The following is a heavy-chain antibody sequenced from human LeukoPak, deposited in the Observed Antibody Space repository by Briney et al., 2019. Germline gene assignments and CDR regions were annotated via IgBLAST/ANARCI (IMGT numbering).Heavy chain of an antibody. D-gene: IGHD1-26*01. V-gene: IGHV4-39*01. CDR1: GGSISSSSYY. CDR2: IYYSGST. Sequence: NPSETLSLTCTVSGGSISSSSYYWGWIRQPPGKGLEWIGSIYYSGSTYYNPSLKSRVTISVDTSKNQFSLKLSSVTAADTAVYYCARQREGDRPSRWFDPWGQGTLVTVSS. J-gene: IGHJ5*02. CDR3: ARQREGDRPSRWFDP.